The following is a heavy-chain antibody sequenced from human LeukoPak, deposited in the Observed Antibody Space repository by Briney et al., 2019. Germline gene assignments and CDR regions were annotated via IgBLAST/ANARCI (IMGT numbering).Heavy chain of an antibody. V-gene: IGHV3-48*04. CDR1: GFTFSSYS. CDR2: ISSSSSTI. Sequence: GGSLRLSCAASGFTFSSYSMNWVRQAPGKGLEWVSYISSSSSTIYYADSVKSRFTISRDNAKNSLYLQMNSLRAEDTAVYYCARDEKGASDYWGQGTLVTVSS. J-gene: IGHJ4*02. CDR3: ARDEKGASDY. D-gene: IGHD1-26*01.